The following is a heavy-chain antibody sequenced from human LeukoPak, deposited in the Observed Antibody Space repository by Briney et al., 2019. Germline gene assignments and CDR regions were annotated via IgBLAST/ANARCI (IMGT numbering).Heavy chain of an antibody. Sequence: PSETLSLTCTVSGGSISSYYWSWIWQPAGKGLEWIGRIYTSGSTNCNPSLKSRVTMSVDTSKNQFSLKLSSVTAADTAVYYCARVVVVPAAMYNWFDPWGQGTLVTVSS. CDR1: GGSISSYY. CDR2: IYTSGST. V-gene: IGHV4-4*07. CDR3: ARVVVVPAAMYNWFDP. D-gene: IGHD2-2*01. J-gene: IGHJ5*02.